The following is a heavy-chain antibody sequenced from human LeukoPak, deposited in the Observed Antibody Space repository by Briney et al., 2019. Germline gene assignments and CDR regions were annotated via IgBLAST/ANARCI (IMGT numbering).Heavy chain of an antibody. CDR3: AEDKVAGLFYFDY. CDR2: IWYDGSNK. CDR1: GFTFSSYG. J-gene: IGHJ4*02. Sequence: GRSLRLSCAASGFTFSSYGMHWVRQAPGKGLEWVAVIWYDGSNKYYADSVKGRFTISRDNSKNTLYLQMNSLRAEETAVYYCAEDKVAGLFYFDYWGQGTLVTVSS. V-gene: IGHV3-33*06. D-gene: IGHD2-15*01.